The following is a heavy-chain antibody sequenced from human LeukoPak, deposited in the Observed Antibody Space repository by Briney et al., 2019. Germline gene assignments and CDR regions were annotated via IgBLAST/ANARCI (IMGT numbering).Heavy chain of an antibody. CDR3: ARGYCSSTSCNDAFDI. CDR1: GYTFTGYY. D-gene: IGHD2-2*01. Sequence: ASVKVSCKASGYTFTGYYLHWVRQAPGQGLEWMGWINPNSGGTNYAQKFQGNVTMTRDTSISTAYMELSRLRSDDTAVYYCARGYCSSTSCNDAFDIWGQGTMVTVSS. J-gene: IGHJ3*02. CDR2: INPNSGGT. V-gene: IGHV1-2*02.